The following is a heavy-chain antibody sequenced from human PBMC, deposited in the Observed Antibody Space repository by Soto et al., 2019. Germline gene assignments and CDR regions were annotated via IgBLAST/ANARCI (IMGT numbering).Heavy chain of an antibody. V-gene: IGHV1-3*01. J-gene: IGHJ1*01. CDR3: ARHCSGGSYAEYFQH. Sequence: QVQLVQSGAEVKKPGASVKVSCKASGYTFTSYAMHWVRQAPGQRLEWMGWINAGNGNTKYSQKFQGRVTITRDTSASTDYMELSSLRSEDTAGYYGARHCSGGSYAEYFQHWGQGTLVTVSS. CDR1: GYTFTSYA. D-gene: IGHD2-15*01. CDR2: INAGNGNT.